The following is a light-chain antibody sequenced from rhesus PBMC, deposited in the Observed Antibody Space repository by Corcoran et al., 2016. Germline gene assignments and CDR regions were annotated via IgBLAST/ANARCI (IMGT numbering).Light chain of an antibody. CDR1: QSISSR. J-gene: IGKJ4*01. CDR2: KAS. Sequence: DIQMTQSPSSLSASVGDTVTITCRASQSISSRLDWYQQKPGKAPKLLIYKASSLQSGVPSRFSGSGSGTDSTLTISSLQPEDFATYYCLQYSSSPLTFGGGTKVEIK. CDR3: LQYSSSPLT. V-gene: IGKV1-22*01.